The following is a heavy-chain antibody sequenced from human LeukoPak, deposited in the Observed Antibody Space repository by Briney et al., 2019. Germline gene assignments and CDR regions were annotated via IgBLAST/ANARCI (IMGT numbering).Heavy chain of an antibody. CDR3: ARGVGYDYSDY. J-gene: IGHJ4*02. CDR1: GFTFSSYS. CDR2: ISSSSSYT. V-gene: IGHV3-21*01. Sequence: GGSLRLSCAASGFTFSSYSMNWVRQAPGKGLEWVSSISSSSSYTYYADSVKGRFTISRDNAKNSLYLQMNSLRAEDTAVYYCARGVGYDYSDYWGQGTLVTVSS. D-gene: IGHD5-12*01.